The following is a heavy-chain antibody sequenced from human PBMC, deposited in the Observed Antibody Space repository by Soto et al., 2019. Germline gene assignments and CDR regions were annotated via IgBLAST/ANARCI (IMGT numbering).Heavy chain of an antibody. D-gene: IGHD1-1*01. CDR3: AVTTATEYFHY. V-gene: IGHV4-59*01. CDR1: GGYIRNYY. Sequence: SQPLSLTCTVSGGYIRNYYWSRIRQPPGKGLEWIGLIYYSGNTNYNPSLKSRVTISVDTSKNQFSLKMASVTAADTAFYYCAVTTATEYFHYWGQGTLVTVSS. J-gene: IGHJ1*01. CDR2: IYYSGNT.